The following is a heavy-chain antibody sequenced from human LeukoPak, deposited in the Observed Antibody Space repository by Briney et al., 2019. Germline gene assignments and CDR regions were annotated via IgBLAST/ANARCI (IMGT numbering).Heavy chain of an antibody. V-gene: IGHV3-33*01. D-gene: IGHD5-24*01. CDR3: ARVAGDGAFDI. CDR1: GFTFSSYG. Sequence: GGSLSLSCAASGFTFSSYGMHWVRQAPGKGLEWVAVIWYDGSNKYYADSVKGRFTISRDNSKNTLYLQMNSLRAEDTAVYYCARVAGDGAFDIWGQGTMVTVSS. CDR2: IWYDGSNK. J-gene: IGHJ3*02.